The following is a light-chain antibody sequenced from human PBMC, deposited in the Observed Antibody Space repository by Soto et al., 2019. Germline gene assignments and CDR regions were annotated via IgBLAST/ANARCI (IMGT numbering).Light chain of an antibody. Sequence: DIQMTQSPSSLSASVGDRVTITCRASQSISSYLNWYQQKPGKAPKLLIYAASSLQSWVPSRFSGSASGTDFTLTISSLQPEDFATYYCQQSYSTPYTFGQGTKLEIK. J-gene: IGKJ2*01. V-gene: IGKV1-39*01. CDR2: AAS. CDR3: QQSYSTPYT. CDR1: QSISSY.